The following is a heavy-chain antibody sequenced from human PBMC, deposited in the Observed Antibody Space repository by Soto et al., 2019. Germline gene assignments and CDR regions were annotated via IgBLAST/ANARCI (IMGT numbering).Heavy chain of an antibody. D-gene: IGHD6-19*01. CDR1: GGSISSYY. CDR2: IYTSGST. Sequence: SETLSLTCTVSGGSISSYYWSWIRQPAGKGLEWIGRIYTSGSTNYNPSLKSRVTTSVDTSKNQFSLKLSSVTAADTAVYCCAREYPIAVAGGWFDPWGQGTLVTVSS. J-gene: IGHJ5*02. CDR3: AREYPIAVAGGWFDP. V-gene: IGHV4-4*07.